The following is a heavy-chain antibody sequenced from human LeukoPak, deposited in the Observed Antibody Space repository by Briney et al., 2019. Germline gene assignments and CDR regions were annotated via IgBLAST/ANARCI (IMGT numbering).Heavy chain of an antibody. CDR2: INHSGST. CDR3: ARGHGYSYGVPYYYYYMDV. J-gene: IGHJ6*03. Sequence: SETLSFTCAVYGGSFSGYYWSWIRQPPGKGLEWIGEINHSGSTNYNPSLKSRVTISVDTSKNQFSLKLSSVTAADTAVYYCARGHGYSYGVPYYYYYMDVWGKGTTVTVSS. V-gene: IGHV4-34*01. D-gene: IGHD5-18*01. CDR1: GGSFSGYY.